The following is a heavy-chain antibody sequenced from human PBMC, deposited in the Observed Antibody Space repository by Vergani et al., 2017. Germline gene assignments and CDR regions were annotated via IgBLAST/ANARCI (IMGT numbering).Heavy chain of an antibody. CDR3: ARDGPGPNCSSTSCHYYYYYYMDV. J-gene: IGHJ6*03. CDR1: GYTFTGYY. D-gene: IGHD2-2*01. Sequence: QVQLVQSGAEVKKPGASVKVSCKASGYTFTGYYMHWVRQAPGQGLEWMGWFNPNSGGTNYAQKFQGRVTMTRDTSISTAYMELSRLRSDDTAVYYCARDGPGPNCSSTSCHYYYYYYMDVWGKGTTVTVSS. V-gene: IGHV1-2*02. CDR2: FNPNSGGT.